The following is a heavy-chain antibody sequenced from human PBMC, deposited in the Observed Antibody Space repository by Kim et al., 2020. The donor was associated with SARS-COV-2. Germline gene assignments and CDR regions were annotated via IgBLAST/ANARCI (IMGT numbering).Heavy chain of an antibody. J-gene: IGHJ4*02. Sequence: GGSLRLSCVGSEFTFSQYWMHWVRQAPGKGLVWVSRIGGDGSSTSYADSVKGRFTVSRDNAKNTLYLQMNSLRAEDTAVYYCGRSDYFDYWGQGTLVTVSS. CDR2: IGGDGSST. CDR1: EFTFSQYW. V-gene: IGHV3-74*01. CDR3: GRSDYFDY. D-gene: IGHD3-16*02.